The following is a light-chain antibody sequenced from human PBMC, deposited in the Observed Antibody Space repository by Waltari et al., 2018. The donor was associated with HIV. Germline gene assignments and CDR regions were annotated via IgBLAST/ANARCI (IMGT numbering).Light chain of an antibody. CDR2: HPN. V-gene: IGLV1-47*01. CDR3: AAWDDSLSAWL. J-gene: IGLJ2*01. Sequence: QSVLTQPPSASGTPGHRLTISCSGRSPTIVTHYVSGYKQFPGTAPERVVYHPNQRPLGVPDRFSGSKSGTSASLAISGLRSEDEADYYCAAWDDSLSAWLFGGGTRLNVL. CDR1: SPTIVTHY.